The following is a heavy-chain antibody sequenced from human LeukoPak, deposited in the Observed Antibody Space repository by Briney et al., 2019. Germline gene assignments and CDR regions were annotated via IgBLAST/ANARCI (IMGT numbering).Heavy chain of an antibody. V-gene: IGHV3-7*01. Sequence: PGGSLRLSCAASGFSFSNSWMNWVRQAPGKEPEWVANMKKDGSKIFYVDSVKGRFTISRDNSKNTLYLQMNSLRAEDTAVYYCARDSMGATVTTNREMRFDPWGQGTLVTVSS. CDR2: MKKDGSKI. CDR3: ARDSMGATVTTNREMRFDP. CDR1: GFSFSNSW. D-gene: IGHD4-11*01. J-gene: IGHJ5*02.